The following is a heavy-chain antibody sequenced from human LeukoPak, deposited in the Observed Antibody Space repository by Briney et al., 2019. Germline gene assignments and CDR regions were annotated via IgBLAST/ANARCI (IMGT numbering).Heavy chain of an antibody. CDR3: ARKFGYSGSYYFDY. V-gene: IGHV4-34*01. J-gene: IGHJ4*02. CDR2: INHSGST. D-gene: IGHD1-26*01. Sequence: SETLSLTCAVYGGSFSGYYWSWIRQPPGKGLEWIGEINHSGSTNYNPSLKSRVTISVDTSKNQFSLKLSSVTAADTAVYYCARKFGYSGSYYFDYRGQGTLVTVSS. CDR1: GGSFSGYY.